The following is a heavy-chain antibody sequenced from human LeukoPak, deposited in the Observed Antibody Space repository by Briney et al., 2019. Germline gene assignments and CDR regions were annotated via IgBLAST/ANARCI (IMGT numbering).Heavy chain of an antibody. Sequence: PGRSLRLSCAASGFTFSSYGMHWVRHAPGKGLEWVAVISYDGSNKYYADSVKGRFTISRDNSKNTLYLQMNSLRAEDTAVYYCANFYQGPDDAFDIRGQGTMVTVSS. CDR3: ANFYQGPDDAFDI. D-gene: IGHD3-16*02. J-gene: IGHJ3*02. V-gene: IGHV3-30*18. CDR1: GFTFSSYG. CDR2: ISYDGSNK.